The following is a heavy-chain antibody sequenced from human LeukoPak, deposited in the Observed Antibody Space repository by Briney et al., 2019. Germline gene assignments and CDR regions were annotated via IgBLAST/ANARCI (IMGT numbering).Heavy chain of an antibody. V-gene: IGHV4-39*07. D-gene: IGHD6-13*01. Sequence: SETLSLTCTVSGGSISSSSYYWGWIRQPPGKRLEWIGSIYYSGSTYYNPSLKSRVTISVDTSKNQFSLKLSSVTAADTAVYYCARGVVAAAGRTFDFWGQGTLVTVSS. CDR1: GGSISSSSYY. CDR2: IYYSGST. CDR3: ARGVVAAAGRTFDF. J-gene: IGHJ4*02.